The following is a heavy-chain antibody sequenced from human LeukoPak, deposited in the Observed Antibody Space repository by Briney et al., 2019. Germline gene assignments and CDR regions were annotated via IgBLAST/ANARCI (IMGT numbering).Heavy chain of an antibody. CDR3: ARDFSWAGGYFDY. V-gene: IGHV3-7*01. Sequence: GGSLRLSCAASGFTFSSFWMSWVRQAPGEGLEWVANINQDGSGKYYADSVKGRFTISRDNAKSSLYLQMNNLRAEDTAVYYCARDFSWAGGYFDYWGQGTLVTVSS. CDR2: INQDGSGK. D-gene: IGHD2-15*01. J-gene: IGHJ4*02. CDR1: GFTFSSFW.